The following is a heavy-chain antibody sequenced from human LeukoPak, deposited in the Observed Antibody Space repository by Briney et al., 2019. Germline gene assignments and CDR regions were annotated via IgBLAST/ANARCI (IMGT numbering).Heavy chain of an antibody. CDR2: ISYDGSNK. Sequence: GGSLRLSCAASGFTFSSYGMHWVRQAPGKGLEWVAVISYDGSNKYYADSVKGRFTISRDNSKNTLYLQMNSLRAEDTAVYYCAKDGPIVATTRSAFDYWGQGTLVTVSS. J-gene: IGHJ4*02. CDR3: AKDGPIVATTRSAFDY. D-gene: IGHD5-12*01. V-gene: IGHV3-30*18. CDR1: GFTFSSYG.